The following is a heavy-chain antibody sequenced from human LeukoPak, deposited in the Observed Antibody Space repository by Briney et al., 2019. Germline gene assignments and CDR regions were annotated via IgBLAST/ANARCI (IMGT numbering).Heavy chain of an antibody. CDR1: GGSISSGDYY. CDR3: ARDERYYDSSGYYYDWFDP. V-gene: IGHV4-61*08. D-gene: IGHD3-22*01. CDR2: IYYSGST. Sequence: SETLSLTCTVSGGSISSGDYYWSWIRQPPGKGLEWIGYIYYSGSTNYNPSLKSRVTISVDTSKNQFSLKLSSVTAADTAVYYCARDERYYDSSGYYYDWFDPWGQGTLVTVSS. J-gene: IGHJ5*02.